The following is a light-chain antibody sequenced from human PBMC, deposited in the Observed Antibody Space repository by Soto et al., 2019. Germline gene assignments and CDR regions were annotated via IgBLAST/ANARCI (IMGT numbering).Light chain of an antibody. CDR1: QSVSSN. Sequence: EVVMTQSPATLSVSLGDRATLSCRASQSVSSNLAWYQQKPGQGPRLLIYGASTRATGIPARFSGSGSGTEFTLTISSLQSEDFATYYCQQLNAYRPLIFGGGTKVEIK. V-gene: IGKV3-15*01. CDR2: GAS. J-gene: IGKJ4*01. CDR3: QQLNAYRPLI.